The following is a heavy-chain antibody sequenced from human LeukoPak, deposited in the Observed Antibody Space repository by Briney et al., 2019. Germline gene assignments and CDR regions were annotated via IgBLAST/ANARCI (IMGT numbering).Heavy chain of an antibody. J-gene: IGHJ5*02. V-gene: IGHV4-4*07. CDR3: ARDTVVVPAGWFDP. CDR1: GGSISSHY. D-gene: IGHD2-2*01. Sequence: PSETLSLTCTVSGGSISSHYWSWIRQPAGKGLEWIGRIYTSGSTNYNPSLKSRVTMSVDTSKNQFSLKLSSVTAADTAVYYCARDTVVVPAGWFDPWGQGTLVTVSS. CDR2: IYTSGST.